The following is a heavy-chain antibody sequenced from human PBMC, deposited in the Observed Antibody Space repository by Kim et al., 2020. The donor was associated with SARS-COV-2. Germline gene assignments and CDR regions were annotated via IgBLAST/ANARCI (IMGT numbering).Heavy chain of an antibody. D-gene: IGHD3-22*01. V-gene: IGHV3-23*01. Sequence: GGSLRLSCAASGFTFSSYAMSWVRQAPGKGLEWVSAISGSGGSTYYADSVKGRFTISRDNSNKMLYLQMNSLRAEDTAVYYCAKDHDSSGYYLYYFDYWGQGTLVTVSS. CDR1: GFTFSSYA. J-gene: IGHJ4*02. CDR3: AKDHDSSGYYLYYFDY. CDR2: ISGSGGST.